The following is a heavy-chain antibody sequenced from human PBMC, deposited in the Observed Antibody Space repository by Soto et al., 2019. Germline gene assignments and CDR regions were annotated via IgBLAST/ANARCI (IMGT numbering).Heavy chain of an antibody. CDR1: GGTFNTYA. J-gene: IGHJ4*02. D-gene: IGHD3-10*01. CDR2: ISPMFGAA. CDR3: AREVQVHTPAFVY. V-gene: IGHV1-69*19. Sequence: QVQLVQSGAEMKKPGSSVKVSCQSSGGTFNTYAMNWVGQAPGQGPEWMGDISPMFGAANYAPKFQGRVTITADESTRTSHMQLSSLASEDTALYFCAREVQVHTPAFVYWGQGTLVTVSS.